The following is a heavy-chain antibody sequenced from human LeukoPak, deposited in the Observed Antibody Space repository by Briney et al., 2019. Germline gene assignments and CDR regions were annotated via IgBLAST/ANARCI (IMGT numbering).Heavy chain of an antibody. V-gene: IGHV3-23*01. D-gene: IGHD6-13*01. Sequence: PGGSLRLSCAASGFTFSSYAMTWVRQAPGKGLEWVSTISSTSGSTYHTDSVKGRFTISRDNSKNMLYLQMNSLRADDTAACYCATAVTGTRNFDYWGQGTLVTVSS. CDR2: ISSTSGST. J-gene: IGHJ4*02. CDR3: ATAVTGTRNFDY. CDR1: GFTFSSYA.